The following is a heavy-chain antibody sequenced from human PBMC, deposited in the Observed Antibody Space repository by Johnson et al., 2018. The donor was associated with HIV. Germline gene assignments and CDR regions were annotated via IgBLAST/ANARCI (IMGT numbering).Heavy chain of an antibody. CDR2: ILYRGSNK. CDR3: ARDQVVGMATIIGDDALDI. D-gene: IGHD5-24*01. V-gene: IGHV3-30*03. CDR1: GFTFSNYG. J-gene: IGHJ3*02. Sequence: QVQLVESGGGVVQPGRSLRLSCAASGFTFSNYGMHWVRQAPGKGLEWVAVILYRGSNKYYADSVKGRFTISRDNSKNTLYLQMNSLRAEDTAVYYCARDQVVGMATIIGDDALDIWGRGTVVTVSS.